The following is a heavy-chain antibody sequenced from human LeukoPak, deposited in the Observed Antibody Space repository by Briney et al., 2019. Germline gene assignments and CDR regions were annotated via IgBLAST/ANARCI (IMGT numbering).Heavy chain of an antibody. V-gene: IGHV3-7*01. CDR3: ARWRGSTSERSDY. Sequence: GGSLRLSCTATGFTFSDYWMTWVRQAPGKGLEWVANIKQDGSAKYYVDSVKGRFTISRDNAKNSLYLQMDSLRVEDTATYYCARWRGSTSERSDYWGQGTLVTVSS. J-gene: IGHJ4*02. D-gene: IGHD2-2*01. CDR2: IKQDGSAK. CDR1: GFTFSDYW.